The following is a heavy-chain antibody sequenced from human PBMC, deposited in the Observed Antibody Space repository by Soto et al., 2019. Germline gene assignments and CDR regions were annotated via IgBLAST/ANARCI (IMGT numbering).Heavy chain of an antibody. CDR1: GGSISSYY. CDR3: ARDSFPPYSSSSKGFDY. D-gene: IGHD6-6*01. CDR2: LDYSGTT. J-gene: IGHJ4*02. V-gene: IGHV4-59*01. Sequence: PSETLSLTCTVSGGSISSYYWNWIRQSPGKGLEWIASLDYSGTTNYNPSLKSRITTSVAPSKKQFSLKMRSVTAADTAVYYCARDSFPPYSSSSKGFDYWGQGSLVTVSS.